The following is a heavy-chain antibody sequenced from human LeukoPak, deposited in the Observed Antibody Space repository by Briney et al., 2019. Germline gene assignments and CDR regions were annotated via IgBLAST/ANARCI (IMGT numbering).Heavy chain of an antibody. CDR2: IWYDGSNK. V-gene: IGHV3-33*01. CDR1: GFTFSNYG. J-gene: IGHJ1*01. Sequence: AGGSLRLSCAASGFTFSNYGMHWVRQAPGKGLEWVAVIWYDGSNKYCSDPVKGRFTISRDNSKNTLYLQMNSLRAEDTAVYYCATTASRGPQSAEYFQYWGQGTLVTVSS. CDR3: ATTASRGPQSAEYFQY.